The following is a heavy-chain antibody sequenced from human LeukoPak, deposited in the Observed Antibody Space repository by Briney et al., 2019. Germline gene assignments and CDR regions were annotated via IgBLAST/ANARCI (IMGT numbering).Heavy chain of an antibody. Sequence: PGGSLRLSCEVSGFTFSSEAMTWVRQAPGKGLEWVSSISDSSGTTYYADSVQGRFTISRDNSRNTVYLQMNSLRVEDTALYYCGKKLGFLPQFDYWGQGTLVAVSS. CDR3: GKKLGFLPQFDY. CDR2: ISDSSGTT. J-gene: IGHJ4*02. D-gene: IGHD6-13*01. CDR1: GFTFSSEA. V-gene: IGHV3-23*01.